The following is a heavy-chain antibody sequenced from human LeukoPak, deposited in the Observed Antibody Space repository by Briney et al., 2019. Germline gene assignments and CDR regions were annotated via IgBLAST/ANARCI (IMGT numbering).Heavy chain of an antibody. V-gene: IGHV1-69*05. Sequence: ASVKVSCKTSGGTFNSYGFNWVRQAPGQGLEWMGGIIPIFRTSSYAQKFQGRVTITTDGSSTTAYMEMSNLRFDDTAVYYCARALVQPSGAFGIWGQGTMVTVSS. J-gene: IGHJ3*02. D-gene: IGHD1-26*01. CDR2: IIPIFRTS. CDR1: GGTFNSYG. CDR3: ARALVQPSGAFGI.